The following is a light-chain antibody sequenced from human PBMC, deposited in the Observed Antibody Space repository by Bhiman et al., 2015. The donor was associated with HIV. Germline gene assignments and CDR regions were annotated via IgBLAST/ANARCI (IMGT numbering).Light chain of an antibody. CDR3: CSYAGTSYV. V-gene: IGLV2-14*03. J-gene: IGLJ1*01. Sequence: QSALTQPASVSGSPGESITISCTGTNSDVGGYDYVSWYQHHPGKAPKLMIFDVSNRLSGVSDRFSGSKSGNTASLTISGLQTEDEADYYCCSYAGTSYVFGTGTKVTVL. CDR1: NSDVGGYDY. CDR2: DVS.